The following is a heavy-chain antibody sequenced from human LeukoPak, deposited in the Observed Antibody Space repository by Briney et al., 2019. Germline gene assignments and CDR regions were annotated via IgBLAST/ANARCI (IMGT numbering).Heavy chain of an antibody. D-gene: IGHD2-2*01. CDR1: GYTFTDYY. CDR2: INPNDGDT. Sequence: ASVKISCKASGYTFTDYYMHWVRQAPGQGFEWMGWINPNDGDTNYAQKFQGRVTMTRDTSISTAHMEVSRLRSDDTAVYYCARANFLYCSSTTCLFDYWGQGTLVTVSS. V-gene: IGHV1-2*02. J-gene: IGHJ4*02. CDR3: ARANFLYCSSTTCLFDY.